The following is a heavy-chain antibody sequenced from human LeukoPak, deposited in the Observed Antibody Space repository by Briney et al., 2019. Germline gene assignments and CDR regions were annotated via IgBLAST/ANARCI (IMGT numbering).Heavy chain of an antibody. D-gene: IGHD3-3*01. Sequence: PGGSLRLSCAASGFTFSSYGMHWVRQAPGKGLEWVAVISYDGSNKYYADSVKGRFTISRDNSKNTLYLQMNSLRAEDTAVYFCAKVDVDYDFWSGSYVYYGMDVWGQGTTVTVSS. CDR3: AKVDVDYDFWSGSYVYYGMDV. J-gene: IGHJ6*02. CDR1: GFTFSSYG. CDR2: ISYDGSNK. V-gene: IGHV3-30*18.